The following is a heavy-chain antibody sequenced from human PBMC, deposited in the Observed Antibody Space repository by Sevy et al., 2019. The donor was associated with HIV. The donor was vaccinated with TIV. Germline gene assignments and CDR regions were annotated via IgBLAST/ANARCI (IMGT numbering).Heavy chain of an antibody. CDR2: ISYDGSIK. V-gene: IGHV3-30-3*01. CDR3: ARDHGIAARPGYFDY. J-gene: IGHJ4*02. Sequence: GGSLRLSCAASGFTFSSYAMHWVRQAPGKGLEWVAVISYDGSIKYYADSVKGRFTISRDNSKNTLYLQMNSLRAEDTALYYCARDHGIAARPGYFDYWGQGTLVTVSS. CDR1: GFTFSSYA. D-gene: IGHD6-6*01.